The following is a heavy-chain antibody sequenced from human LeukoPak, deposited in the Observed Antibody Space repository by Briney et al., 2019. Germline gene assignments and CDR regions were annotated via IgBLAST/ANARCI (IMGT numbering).Heavy chain of an antibody. D-gene: IGHD6-25*01. CDR1: GFTFSSYA. Sequence: GGSLRLSCAASGFTFSSYAMSWVRQAPGKGLEWVSAISGGGGSTYYADSVKGRFTISRDNSKNTLYLQMNSLRAEDTAVSYCAKSDSGHYYYYMDVWGKGTTVTVSS. CDR2: ISGGGGST. V-gene: IGHV3-23*01. J-gene: IGHJ6*03. CDR3: AKSDSGHYYYYMDV.